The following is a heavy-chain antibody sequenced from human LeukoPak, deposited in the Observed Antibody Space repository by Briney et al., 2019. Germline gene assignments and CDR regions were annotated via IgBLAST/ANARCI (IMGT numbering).Heavy chain of an antibody. V-gene: IGHV3-21*01. CDR1: GFTFSSYS. Sequence: AGSLRLSRAASGFTFSSYSMNWVRQAPGKGLEWVSSISSSSSYIYYADSVKGRFTISRDNAKNSLYLQMNSLRAEDTAVYYCATVPIGVFWYDSSGYYRNFDYWGQGTLVTVSS. J-gene: IGHJ4*02. CDR3: ATVPIGVFWYDSSGYYRNFDY. D-gene: IGHD3-22*01. CDR2: ISSSSSYI.